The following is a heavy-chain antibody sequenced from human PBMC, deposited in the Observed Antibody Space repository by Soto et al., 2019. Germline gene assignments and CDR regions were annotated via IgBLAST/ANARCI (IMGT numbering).Heavy chain of an antibody. CDR1: GFTFCTSG. D-gene: IGHD3-9*01. CDR3: TKDAGYDSTD. Sequence: EVQLLESGGDLIQPGGSLRLSCVASGFTFCTSGMSWVRQAPGKGLEWISGVSGGGNNTDTKYADTVKGRFTSSRDISKSTLYLHMHGLRVEDTALYYCTKDAGYDSTDWGLGTLVTVSS. J-gene: IGHJ4*02. CDR2: VSGGGNNT. V-gene: IGHV3-23*01.